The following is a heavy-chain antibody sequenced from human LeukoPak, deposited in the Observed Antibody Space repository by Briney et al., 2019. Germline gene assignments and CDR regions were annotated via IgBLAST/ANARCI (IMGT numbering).Heavy chain of an antibody. D-gene: IGHD2-8*01. CDR3: ARALFNGVFTDAFDI. V-gene: IGHV1-69*13. J-gene: IGHJ3*02. Sequence: SVKLSCKASGGTFSSYAISWVRQAPGQGLEWMGGIIPIFGTANYAQKFQGRVTITADESTSTAYMELSSLRSEDTAVYYCARALFNGVFTDAFDIWGQGTMVTVSS. CDR2: IIPIFGTA. CDR1: GGTFSSYA.